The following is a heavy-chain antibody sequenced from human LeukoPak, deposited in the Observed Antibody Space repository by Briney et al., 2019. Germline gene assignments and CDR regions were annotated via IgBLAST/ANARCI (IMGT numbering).Heavy chain of an antibody. D-gene: IGHD3-3*01. Sequence: PSETLSLTCTVSGGSISSCYWSWIRQPAGKGLEWIGRIYTSGSTNYNPSLKSRVTMSVDTSKNQFSLKLSSVTAADTAVYYCARLRFLEFDWYFDLWGRGTLVTVSS. CDR3: ARLRFLEFDWYFDL. CDR2: IYTSGST. V-gene: IGHV4-4*07. J-gene: IGHJ2*01. CDR1: GGSISSCY.